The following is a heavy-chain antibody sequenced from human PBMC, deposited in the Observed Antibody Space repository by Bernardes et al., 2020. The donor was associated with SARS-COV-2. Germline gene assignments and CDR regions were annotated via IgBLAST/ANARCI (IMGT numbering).Heavy chain of an antibody. Sequence: SETLSLTCTVSGGSISSYYWSWIRQPPGKGLEWIGYIYYSGSTNYNPSLKSRVTISVDTSKNQFSLKLSSVTAADTAVYYCARLGGSSYGYDYWGQGTLVTVSS. V-gene: IGHV4-59*01. D-gene: IGHD5-18*01. CDR1: GGSISSYY. CDR2: IYYSGST. J-gene: IGHJ4*02. CDR3: ARLGGSSYGYDY.